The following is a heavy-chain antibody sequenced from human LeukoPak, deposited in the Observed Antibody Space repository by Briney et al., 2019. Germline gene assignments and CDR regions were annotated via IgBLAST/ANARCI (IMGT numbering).Heavy chain of an antibody. J-gene: IGHJ4*02. CDR1: GFTFSSYA. CDR2: ISYDGSNK. CDR3: ARDVRTDYYDSSEGGSFDY. V-gene: IGHV3-30-3*01. D-gene: IGHD3-22*01. Sequence: PGGSLRLSCAASGFTFSSYAMHWVRQAPGKGLEWVAVISYDGSNKYYADSVKGRFTISRDNSKNTLYLQMNSLRAEDTAVYYCARDVRTDYYDSSEGGSFDYWGQGTLVTVSS.